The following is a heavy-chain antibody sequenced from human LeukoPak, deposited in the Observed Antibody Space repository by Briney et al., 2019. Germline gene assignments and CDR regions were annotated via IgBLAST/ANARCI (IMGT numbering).Heavy chain of an antibody. CDR2: ISAYNGNT. Sequence: ASVKVSCKGTGYTFTSYGISWVRQAPGQGLEWMGWISAYNGNTNYAQKLQGRVTMTTDTSTSTAYMELRRLRSDDTAVYYCAREEGYCSSTSCSAPFDYWGQGTLVTVSS. D-gene: IGHD2-2*01. V-gene: IGHV1-18*01. J-gene: IGHJ4*02. CDR3: AREEGYCSSTSCSAPFDY. CDR1: GYTFTSYG.